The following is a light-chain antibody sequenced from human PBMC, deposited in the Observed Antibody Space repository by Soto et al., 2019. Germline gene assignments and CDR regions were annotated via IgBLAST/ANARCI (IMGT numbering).Light chain of an antibody. Sequence: ERVVTQARGTLSVSPGERAILSCRASQSISINLAWYQQKPGQAPRLLIYAASNRATGVPARFSGSWSGTEFTLTISSLQSEDFAVYYCQQYHNWITFGQGTRLEI. V-gene: IGKV3-15*01. CDR1: QSISIN. CDR3: QQYHNWIT. CDR2: AAS. J-gene: IGKJ5*01.